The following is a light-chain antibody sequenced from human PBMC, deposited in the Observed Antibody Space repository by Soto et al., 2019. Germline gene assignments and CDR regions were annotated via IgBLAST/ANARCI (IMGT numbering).Light chain of an antibody. Sequence: MGMTQSPSSLSASVEDRVTITCRASQSISNYLNWYQHKPGKVPKLLIYAASSLQSGVPTRFSGSGSGTDFTLTINSLQPEDFATYYCQQSYGTPLTFGGGTKIEIK. J-gene: IGKJ4*01. CDR2: AAS. CDR3: QQSYGTPLT. CDR1: QSISNY. V-gene: IGKV1-39*01.